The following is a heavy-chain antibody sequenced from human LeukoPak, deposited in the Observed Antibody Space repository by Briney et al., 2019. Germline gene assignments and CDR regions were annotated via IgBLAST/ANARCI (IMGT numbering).Heavy chain of an antibody. CDR1: GGSISSSSYY. J-gene: IGHJ4*02. CDR2: IYYSGST. CDR3: ARPGSSGWDYFDY. V-gene: IGHV4-39*01. D-gene: IGHD6-19*01. Sequence: SETLSLTCTVSGGSISSSSYYWGWIRQPPGKGLEWTGSIYYSGSTYYNPSLKSRVTISVDTSKNQFSLKLSSVTAADTAVYYCARPGSSGWDYFDYWGQGTLVTVSS.